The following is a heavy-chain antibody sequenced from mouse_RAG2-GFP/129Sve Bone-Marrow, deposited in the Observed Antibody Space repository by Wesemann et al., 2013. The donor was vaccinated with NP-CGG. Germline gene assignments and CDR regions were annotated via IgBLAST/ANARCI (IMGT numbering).Heavy chain of an antibody. J-gene: IGHJ3*01. CDR3: TRLDYDGAWFAY. V-gene: IGHV6-6*01. Sequence: VKGRFTISRDDSKSSVYLQMNSLRAEDTGIYYCTRLDYDGAWFAYWGQGTLVTVSA. D-gene: IGHD2-4*01.